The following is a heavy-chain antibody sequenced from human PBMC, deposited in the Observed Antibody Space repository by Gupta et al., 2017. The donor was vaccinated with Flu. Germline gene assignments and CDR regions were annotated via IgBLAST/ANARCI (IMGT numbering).Heavy chain of an antibody. V-gene: IGHV1-69*01. CDR2: ILLVFGPT. J-gene: IGHJ4*02. CDR3: ARKGGGHCSGGTCYSFDY. D-gene: IGHD2-15*01. CDR1: GVTLSSYA. Sequence: QVQLVQSGAEVKKPGSSVKVSCKASGVTLSSYAINWVRQAPGQGLEWMGGILLVFGPTNYAQKFQGRVTIPADESSGTAYMELSSLRSGDTAVYYCARKGGGHCSGGTCYSFDYWGQGTLVTVSS.